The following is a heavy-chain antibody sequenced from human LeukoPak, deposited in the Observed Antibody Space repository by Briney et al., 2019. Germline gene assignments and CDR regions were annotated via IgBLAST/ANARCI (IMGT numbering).Heavy chain of an antibody. CDR1: GFTFSSYG. J-gene: IGHJ4*02. CDR3: AKDRGEQWLVTSFDY. V-gene: IGHV3-30*18. D-gene: IGHD6-19*01. Sequence: GGSLRLSCAASGFTFSSYGMHWVRQAPGKGLEWMAVISYDGSNKYYVDSVTGRFTISRDNSKNTLYLQMNSLRPEDTAVYYCAKDRGEQWLVTSFDYWGQGTLVTVSS. CDR2: ISYDGSNK.